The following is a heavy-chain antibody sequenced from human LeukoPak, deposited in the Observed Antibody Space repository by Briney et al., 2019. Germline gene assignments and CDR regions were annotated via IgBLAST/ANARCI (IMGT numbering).Heavy chain of an antibody. CDR3: ARGATRFGELTDWLDP. V-gene: IGHV1-18*01. D-gene: IGHD3-10*02. CDR2: ISAYNGNT. CDR1: GYTFSNYG. Sequence: ASVKVSCKASGYTFSNYGVSWVRQAPGRGLEWLEWISAYNGNTNYAQKFQGRVTMTRDTSTSTAYMEVTSLRSDDTAVYYCARGATRFGELTDWLDPWGQGTLVTVSS. J-gene: IGHJ5*02.